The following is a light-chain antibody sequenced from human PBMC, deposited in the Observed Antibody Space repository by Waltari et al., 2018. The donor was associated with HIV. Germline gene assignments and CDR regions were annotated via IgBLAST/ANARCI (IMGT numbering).Light chain of an antibody. V-gene: IGLV1-44*01. Sequence: QSVLTQPPSASGTPGQRVTISCSGSISDIGSNTVNWYQQLPGTAPKLLIYSNAQRPSGGPDRFSGSKSGTSASLAISGLRSEDEADYYCATWDDSLDGPMFGGGTKLTVL. J-gene: IGLJ3*02. CDR3: ATWDDSLDGPM. CDR2: SNA. CDR1: ISDIGSNT.